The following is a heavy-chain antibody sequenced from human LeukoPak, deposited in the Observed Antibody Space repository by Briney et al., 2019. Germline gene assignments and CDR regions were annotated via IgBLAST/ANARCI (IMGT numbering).Heavy chain of an antibody. CDR2: IYTSGST. CDR1: GGSISSGSYY. Sequence: SQTLSLTCTLSGGSISSGSYYWSWIRQPAGKGLEWIGRIYTSGSTNYNPSLKSRVTISVDTSKNQFSLKLSSVTAADTAVYYCARDWKYVFDYWGQGTLVTVSS. J-gene: IGHJ4*02. CDR3: ARDWKYVFDY. D-gene: IGHD1-7*01. V-gene: IGHV4-61*02.